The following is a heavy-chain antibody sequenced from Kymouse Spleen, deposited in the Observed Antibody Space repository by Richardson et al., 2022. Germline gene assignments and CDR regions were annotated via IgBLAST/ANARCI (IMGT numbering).Heavy chain of an antibody. CDR2: IRSKANSYAT. CDR1: GFTFSGSA. Sequence: EVQLVESGGGLVQPGGSLKLSCAASGFTFSGSAMHWVRQASGKGLEWVGRIRSKANSYATAYAASVKGRFTISRDDSKNTAYLQMNSLKTEDTAVYYCTRPRQPWGFDPWGQGTLVTVSS. D-gene: IGHD1-26*01,IGHD6-13*01,IGHD6-25*01. J-gene: IGHJ5*02. CDR3: TRPRQPWGFDP. V-gene: IGHV3-73*02.